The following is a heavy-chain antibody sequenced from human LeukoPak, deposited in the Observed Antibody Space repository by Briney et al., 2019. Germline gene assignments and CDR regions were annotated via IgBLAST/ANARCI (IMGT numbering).Heavy chain of an antibody. V-gene: IGHV3-21*01. D-gene: IGHD2-2*01. Sequence: GGSLRLSCAASGFTFSSYSMNWVRQAPGKGLEWVSSISSSSSYIYYADSVKGRFTISRDNAKNSLYLQMNSLRAEDTAVYYCARLNIVVVPAAIAYYYYMDVWGKGTTVTVSS. CDR3: ARLNIVVVPAAIAYYYYMDV. CDR1: GFTFSSYS. J-gene: IGHJ6*03. CDR2: ISSSSSYI.